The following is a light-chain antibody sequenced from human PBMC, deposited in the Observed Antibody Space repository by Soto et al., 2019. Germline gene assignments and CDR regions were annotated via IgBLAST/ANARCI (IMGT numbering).Light chain of an antibody. J-gene: IGLJ2*01. CDR2: EGS. Sequence: QSVLTQPASVSGSPGQSITISCTGTSSDVGSYNLVSWYQQHPGKAPKLMIYEGSKRPSGVSNRFSGSKSGNTASLTISGLQAEDEADYYCCSYAGSSTPHVVFGGGTKL. CDR1: SSDVGSYNL. CDR3: CSYAGSSTPHVV. V-gene: IGLV2-23*01.